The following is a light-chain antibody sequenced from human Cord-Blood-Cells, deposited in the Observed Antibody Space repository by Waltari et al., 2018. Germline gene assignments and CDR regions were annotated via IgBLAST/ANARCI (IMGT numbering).Light chain of an antibody. Sequence: QSALTQPASVSVSPGQSITISCTGTRSDVGGHNYVSWYPQHPGKAPKLMIYEVSNRPAGVSNRFAGSKSGNTASLTISGLQAEDEADYYCSSYTSSSTVVFGGGTKLTVL. V-gene: IGLV2-14*01. CDR2: EVS. CDR1: RSDVGGHNY. J-gene: IGLJ2*01. CDR3: SSYTSSSTVV.